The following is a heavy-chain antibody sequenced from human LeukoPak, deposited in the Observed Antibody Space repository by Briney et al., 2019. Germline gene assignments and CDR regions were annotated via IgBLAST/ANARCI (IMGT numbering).Heavy chain of an antibody. CDR1: GFTLSDYW. J-gene: IGHJ4*02. Sequence: PGGSLRLSCAASGFTLSDYWMSWVRQAPGKGLAWVANIKQDGSQVQYVDSVTGRFTISRDNAKNSLSLQMNSLRAEDRAVYYCARWATSFDLWGQGSLVTVSS. D-gene: IGHD3-3*01. CDR3: ARWATSFDL. CDR2: IKQDGSQV. V-gene: IGHV3-7*01.